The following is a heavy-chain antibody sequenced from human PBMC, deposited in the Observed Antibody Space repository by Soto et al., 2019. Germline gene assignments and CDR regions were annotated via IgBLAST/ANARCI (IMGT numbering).Heavy chain of an antibody. CDR2: INSDGSST. D-gene: IGHD2-15*01. V-gene: IGHV3-74*01. CDR3: ARETGYCRGGTCYDGFDI. Sequence: EVPLVESGGGLVQPGGSLRLSCVASGFTLSNYWMHWVRQAPGKGLVWVSRINSDGSSTSYADSVKGRFTISRDNAKNTMYVQMNSLRAEDTAVYYCARETGYCRGGTCYDGFDIWGQGTMVTVSS. J-gene: IGHJ3*02. CDR1: GFTLSNYW.